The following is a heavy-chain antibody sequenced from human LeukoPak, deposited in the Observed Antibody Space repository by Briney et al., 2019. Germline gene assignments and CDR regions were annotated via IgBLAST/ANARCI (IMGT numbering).Heavy chain of an antibody. J-gene: IGHJ4*02. Sequence: PSETLSLTCTVSGGSISSGSYYWSWIRQPAGKGLEWIGRIYTSGSTYYNPSLKSRVTISVDTSKNQFSLKLSSVTAADTAVYYCARASGYSAEWGQGTLVTVSS. V-gene: IGHV4-61*02. D-gene: IGHD5-18*01. CDR1: GGSISSGSYY. CDR2: IYTSGST. CDR3: ARASGYSAE.